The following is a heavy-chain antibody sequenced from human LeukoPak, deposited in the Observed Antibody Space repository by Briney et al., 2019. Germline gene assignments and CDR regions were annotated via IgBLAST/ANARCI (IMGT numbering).Heavy chain of an antibody. J-gene: IGHJ4*02. CDR2: ISASGGST. V-gene: IGHV3-23*01. Sequence: PGGSLRLSCAASGFTFSSYAMSWVRQAPGKGLEWVSSISASGGSTYYADSVKGRFTISRDNAKNSLYLQMNSLRAEDTALYYCASMGSWYRGGFDYWGQGTLVTVSS. CDR1: GFTFSSYA. CDR3: ASMGSWYRGGFDY. D-gene: IGHD6-13*01.